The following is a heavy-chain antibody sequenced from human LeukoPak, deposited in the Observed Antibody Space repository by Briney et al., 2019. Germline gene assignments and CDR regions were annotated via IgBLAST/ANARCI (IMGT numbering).Heavy chain of an antibody. V-gene: IGHV1-69*13. D-gene: IGHD3-10*01. J-gene: IGHJ4*02. CDR3: TSRGDY. Sequence: AVKDSCQASGDTFIGYGITWVRQAPGQGREWVGVIIPIFVTPNYAQKFQGRVTITAHEPTRTAYMELSRLTSEDTAIYSCTSRGDYWGQGTLVTVSS. CDR2: IIPIFVTP. CDR1: GDTFIGYG.